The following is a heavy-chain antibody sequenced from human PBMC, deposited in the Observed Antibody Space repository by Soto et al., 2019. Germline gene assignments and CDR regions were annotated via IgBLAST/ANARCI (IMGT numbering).Heavy chain of an antibody. CDR2: ISAKKGNT. Sequence: QGQLVQSGAEVKKPGASVKVSCKASGYTFTSYGISWVRQAPGQGLEWMGWISAKKGNTKYAQKFQGRVTMTTDTPTSTAYMELRSLRSDDTAVYYCATEILSPVFYFHGMDVWGQGTTVTVSS. V-gene: IGHV1-18*04. D-gene: IGHD2-15*01. J-gene: IGHJ6*02. CDR3: ATEILSPVFYFHGMDV. CDR1: GYTFTSYG.